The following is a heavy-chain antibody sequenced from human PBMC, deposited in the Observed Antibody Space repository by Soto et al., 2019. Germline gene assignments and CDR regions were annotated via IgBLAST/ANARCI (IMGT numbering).Heavy chain of an antibody. CDR3: ARVHPDIVVVPAAPGSAFDI. Sequence: SETLSLTCTVSGGSISSGDYYWSWIRQPPWKGLEWIGYIYYSGSTYYNPSLKSRVTISVDTSKNQFSLKLSSVTAADTAVYYCARVHPDIVVVPAAPGSAFDIWGQGXMVTV. D-gene: IGHD2-2*01. V-gene: IGHV4-30-4*01. CDR2: IYYSGST. CDR1: GGSISSGDYY. J-gene: IGHJ3*02.